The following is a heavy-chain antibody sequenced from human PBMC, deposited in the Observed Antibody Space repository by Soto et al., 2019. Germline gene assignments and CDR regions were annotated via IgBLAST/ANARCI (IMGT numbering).Heavy chain of an antibody. Sequence: GGSLRLSCAASGFTFDDYAMHWVRQAPGKGLEWVSGISWNSGSIGYADSVKGRFTISRDNAKNSLYLQMNSLRAEDTALYYCAKVGGYSSSWYSGAFDIWGQGTMVTVSS. CDR1: GFTFDDYA. V-gene: IGHV3-9*01. CDR3: AKVGGYSSSWYSGAFDI. CDR2: ISWNSGSI. J-gene: IGHJ3*02. D-gene: IGHD6-13*01.